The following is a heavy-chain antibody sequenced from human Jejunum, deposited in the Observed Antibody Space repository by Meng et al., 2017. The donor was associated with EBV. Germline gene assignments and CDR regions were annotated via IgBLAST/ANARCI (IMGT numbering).Heavy chain of an antibody. Sequence: EGRLVGAGGGLVQPGGSLRLSCAASGFTFNSHTMSWVRQAPGKGLEWVSAITDSGGSTYYTDSVKGRFTISRDNSKNTLYLQMNSLRAEDTAVYYCAKLTRAWGQGTLVTGSS. CDR2: ITDSGGST. CDR3: AKLTRA. CDR1: GFTFNSHT. J-gene: IGHJ5*02. V-gene: IGHV3-23*04.